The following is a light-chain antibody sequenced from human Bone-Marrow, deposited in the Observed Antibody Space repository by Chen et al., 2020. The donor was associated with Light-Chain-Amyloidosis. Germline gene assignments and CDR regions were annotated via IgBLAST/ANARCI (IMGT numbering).Light chain of an antibody. V-gene: IGKV3-20*01. CDR1: QTISSNY. J-gene: IGKJ4*01. CDR2: GSS. Sequence: EIVLTQSPGTLSLSPGEGANLSCRASQTISSNYLTWYQQKIGQAPRLLLYGSSSRATGMPDRFTGSGSGTDFTLNINRLEPEDYAMYSCQQYGTSPLTFGGGTKVEI. CDR3: QQYGTSPLT.